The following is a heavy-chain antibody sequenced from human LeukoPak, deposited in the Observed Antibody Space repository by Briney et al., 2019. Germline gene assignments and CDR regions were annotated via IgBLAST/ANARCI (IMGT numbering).Heavy chain of an antibody. CDR3: AAESKLRSGGVRGVN. V-gene: IGHV1-58*02. D-gene: IGHD3-10*01. Sequence: TSVKVSCKASGFTFTSSAMQWVRQARGQRLEWIGWIVVGSGETNYAQKFQERVTITRDMSTSTAYMELSSLRSEDTAVYYCAAESKLRSGGVRGVNWGQGTLVTVSS. CDR2: IVVGSGET. CDR1: GFTFTSSA. J-gene: IGHJ4*02.